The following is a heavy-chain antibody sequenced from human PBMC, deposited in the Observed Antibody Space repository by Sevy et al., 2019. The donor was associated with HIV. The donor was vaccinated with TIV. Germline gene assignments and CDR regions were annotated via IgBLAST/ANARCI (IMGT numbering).Heavy chain of an antibody. Sequence: GGSLRLSCAASRFTFSSYGMHWVRQAPGKGLEWVAVISYDGSNKYYADSVNGRFTISRDNSKNTLYLQMNSLRAEDTAVYYCAKYGEYSNSRRAFDIXGQGTMVTVSS. V-gene: IGHV3-30*18. CDR3: AKYGEYSNSRRAFDI. D-gene: IGHD6-6*01. CDR2: ISYDGSNK. J-gene: IGHJ3*02. CDR1: RFTFSSYG.